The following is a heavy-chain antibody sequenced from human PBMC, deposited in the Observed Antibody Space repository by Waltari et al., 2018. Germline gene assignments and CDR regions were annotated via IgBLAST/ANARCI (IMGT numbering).Heavy chain of an antibody. V-gene: IGHV4-59*11. D-gene: IGHD6-13*01. CDR3: ARDGGIAAAGFDY. Sequence: QVQLQESGPGLVKPSETLSLTCTVSGGSISSHYWCWIRQPPGKGLEWIGYIYYSGSTNYNPSLKSRVTISVDTAKNQFSLKLSSVTAADTVVYYCARDGGIAAAGFDYWGQGTLVTVSS. CDR2: IYYSGST. CDR1: GGSISSHY. J-gene: IGHJ4*02.